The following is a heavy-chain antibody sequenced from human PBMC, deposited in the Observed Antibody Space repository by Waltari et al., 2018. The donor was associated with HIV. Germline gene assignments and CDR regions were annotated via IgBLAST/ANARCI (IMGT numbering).Heavy chain of an antibody. V-gene: IGHV1-69*04. J-gene: IGHJ6*02. D-gene: IGHD2-15*01. CDR2: IIPILGIA. CDR3: ARDEYCSGGSCYPEVYYYYYGMDV. CDR1: GGTFSSYA. Sequence: QVQLVQSGAEVKKPGSSVKVSCKASGGTFSSYAISWVRQAPGPGLEWLGRIIPILGIANYAQKFQGRVTITADKSTSTAYMELSSLRSEDTAVYYCARDEYCSGGSCYPEVYYYYYGMDVWGQGTTVTVSS.